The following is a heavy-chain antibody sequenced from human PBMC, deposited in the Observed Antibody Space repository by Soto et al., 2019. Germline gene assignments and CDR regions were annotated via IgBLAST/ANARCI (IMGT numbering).Heavy chain of an antibody. CDR1: GYTFSTFL. D-gene: IGHD4-17*01. J-gene: IGHJ4*02. Sequence: GESLKISCHGSGYTFSTFLIGWVRQMPGKGLEWMGIISPGDSNAKYSPSFHGQVTISADKSVNTAYLQWNSLKASDNAMYYCARRGDYGDYDDYWGQGTLVTVSS. CDR2: ISPGDSNA. CDR3: ARRGDYGDYDDY. V-gene: IGHV5-51*01.